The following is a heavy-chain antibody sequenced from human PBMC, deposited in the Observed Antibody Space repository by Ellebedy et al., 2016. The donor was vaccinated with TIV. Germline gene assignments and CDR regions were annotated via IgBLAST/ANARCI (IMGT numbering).Heavy chain of an antibody. CDR2: INSDGSST. J-gene: IGHJ4*02. CDR1: GFTFSNSW. CDR3: ASAKAVAGTGGFGY. Sequence: GESLKISCAASGFTFSNSWMHWVRQAPGKGLVWVSRINSDGSSTSYADSVKGRFTISRDNAKNTLYLQMNSLRVEDTAVYYCASAKAVAGTGGFGYWGQGTLVTVSS. V-gene: IGHV3-74*01. D-gene: IGHD6-19*01.